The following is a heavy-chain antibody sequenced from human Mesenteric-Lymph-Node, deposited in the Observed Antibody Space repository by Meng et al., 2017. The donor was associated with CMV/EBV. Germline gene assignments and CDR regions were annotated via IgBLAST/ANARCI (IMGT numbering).Heavy chain of an antibody. CDR2: IRGQSGET. CDR1: YTVTKYG. Sequence: YTVTKYGIGEGRMAPGQGLEWMGWIRGQSGETKYTKKVEGKMKMNNDTSTNTVYMELRGLKPDDTALYYCARDDPGGFGRPIVTNLDYWGQGTLVTVSS. V-gene: IGHV1-18*01. J-gene: IGHJ4*02. CDR3: ARDDPGGFGRPIVTNLDY. D-gene: IGHD3-16*02.